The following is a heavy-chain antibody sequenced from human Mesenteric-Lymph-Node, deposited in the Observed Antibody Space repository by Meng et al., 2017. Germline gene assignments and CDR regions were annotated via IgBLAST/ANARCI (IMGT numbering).Heavy chain of an antibody. D-gene: IGHD4-17*01. CDR3: AKEPYTAVTYADY. V-gene: IGHV1-69*04. CDR2: IIPILAIT. Sequence: QGQLVQSGAEVKKPGASVKASCKASGYTFTSYGISWVRQAPGQGLEWMGRIIPILAITNYAQNFQDRLTITADKYTSTVYMELSSLRSEDTAVYYCAKEPYTAVTYADYWGQGTLVTVSS. CDR1: GYTFTSYG. J-gene: IGHJ4*02.